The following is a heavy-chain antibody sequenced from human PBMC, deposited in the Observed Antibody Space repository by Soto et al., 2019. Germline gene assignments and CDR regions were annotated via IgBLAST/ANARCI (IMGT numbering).Heavy chain of an antibody. V-gene: IGHV1-18*01. Sequence: QGQLVQSGGDVKKPGASVKVSCKASGFTFTSYGFAWVRQAPGQAFEWMGWVTAYNGNTKYAQKFQDRVTMTTDTSTNTAFMELRNLRSDDTAVYFCSRAPPFDYWGQGTLVTVSS. CDR2: VTAYNGNT. CDR3: SRAPPFDY. CDR1: GFTFTSYG. J-gene: IGHJ4*02.